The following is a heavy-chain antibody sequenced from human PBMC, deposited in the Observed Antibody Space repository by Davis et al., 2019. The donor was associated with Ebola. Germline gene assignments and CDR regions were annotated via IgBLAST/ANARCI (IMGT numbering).Heavy chain of an antibody. J-gene: IGHJ4*02. Sequence: ASVPVSCKASGYTFTSYHMLWVRQAPGQGLEWMGIINPSGGSTSYAQKFQGRVTMTRDTSTSTVYMEMSSLTSEDTAVYYCARTFVGGWLFDYWGQGTLVTVSS. CDR3: ARTFVGGWLFDY. D-gene: IGHD1-26*01. V-gene: IGHV1-46*01. CDR2: INPSGGST. CDR1: GYTFTSYH.